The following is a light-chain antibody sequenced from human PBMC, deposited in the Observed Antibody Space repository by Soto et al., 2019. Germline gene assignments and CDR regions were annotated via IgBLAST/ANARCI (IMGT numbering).Light chain of an antibody. CDR3: SSYTSSSTLV. CDR2: DVS. Sequence: QSALTQPASVSGSPGQSITISCTGTSSDVGGYNYVSWYQQHPGKAPKLMIYDVSNRPSGVSNRFSGSKSGNTASLTNSGFQAGDEADYYCSSYTSSSTLVFGTGTRSPS. J-gene: IGLJ1*01. V-gene: IGLV2-14*01. CDR1: SSDVGGYNY.